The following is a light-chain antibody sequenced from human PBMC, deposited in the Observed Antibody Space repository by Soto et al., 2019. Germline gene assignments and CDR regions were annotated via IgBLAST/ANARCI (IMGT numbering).Light chain of an antibody. CDR1: QRISTY. Sequence: DIQMTQSPSSLSASVGDRVTITCRASQRISTYLNWYQQKPGKAPKLLIYAASSLQSGVPSRFSSSASGTDFTLTISSLQPEDFATYYCPQSYSAPRTCGQGTKVEIK. CDR3: PQSYSAPRT. V-gene: IGKV1-39*01. CDR2: AAS. J-gene: IGKJ1*01.